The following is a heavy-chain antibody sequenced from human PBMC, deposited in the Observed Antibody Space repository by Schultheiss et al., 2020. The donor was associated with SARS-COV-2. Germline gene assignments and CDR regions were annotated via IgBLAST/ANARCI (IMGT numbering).Heavy chain of an antibody. D-gene: IGHD3-22*01. J-gene: IGHJ3*02. Sequence: GGSLRLSCAASGFTFSSYAMSWVRQAPGKGLEWVSAISGSGGSTYYADSVKGRFTISRDNSKNTLYLQMNSLRAEDTAVYYCAKDPKTYYYDSSGYPDAFDIWGQGTMVTVSS. CDR2: ISGSGGST. CDR3: AKDPKTYYYDSSGYPDAFDI. V-gene: IGHV3-23*01. CDR1: GFTFSSYA.